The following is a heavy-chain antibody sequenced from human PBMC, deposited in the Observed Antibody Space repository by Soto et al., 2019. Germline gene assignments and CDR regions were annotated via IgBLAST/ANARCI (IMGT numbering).Heavy chain of an antibody. J-gene: IGHJ4*02. CDR3: ARGYSSSPQGGY. V-gene: IGHV1-69*13. CDR1: GGTFSSCA. D-gene: IGHD6-6*01. CDR2: IIPIFGTA. Sequence: GASVKVSCEASGGTFSSCAISWVRQAPGQGLEWMGGIIPIFGTANYAQKFQGRVTITADESTSTAYMELSSLRSEDTAVYYCARGYSSSPQGGYWGQGTLVTVSS.